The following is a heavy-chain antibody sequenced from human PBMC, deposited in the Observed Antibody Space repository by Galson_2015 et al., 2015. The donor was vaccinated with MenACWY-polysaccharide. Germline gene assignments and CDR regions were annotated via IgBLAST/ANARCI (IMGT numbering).Heavy chain of an antibody. CDR3: AKRGKWNSPSDY. Sequence: ETLSLTCSVSGGSISNSNYYWGWIRQPPGKGLEWIGSTHYSGSTYYNPSLKSRVTMSVDTSKNQFSLNLRSVTAADTAVYYCAKRGKWNSPSDYWGQGTLVTVSS. J-gene: IGHJ4*02. V-gene: IGHV4-39*01. D-gene: IGHD1-7*01. CDR2: THYSGST. CDR1: GGSISNSNYY.